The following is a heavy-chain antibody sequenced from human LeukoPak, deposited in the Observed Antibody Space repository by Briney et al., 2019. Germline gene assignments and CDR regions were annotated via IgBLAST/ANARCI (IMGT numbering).Heavy chain of an antibody. D-gene: IGHD1-26*01. V-gene: IGHV3-53*01. CDR3: ASSVRGATEYYFDY. Sequence: GGSLRLSCAASGFTVSSNYMSWVRQAPGKGLEWVSVIYSGGCTYYADSVKGRFTISRDNSKNTLYLQMNSLRAEDTAVYYCASSVRGATEYYFDYWGQGTLVTVSS. CDR2: IYSGGCT. J-gene: IGHJ4*02. CDR1: GFTVSSNY.